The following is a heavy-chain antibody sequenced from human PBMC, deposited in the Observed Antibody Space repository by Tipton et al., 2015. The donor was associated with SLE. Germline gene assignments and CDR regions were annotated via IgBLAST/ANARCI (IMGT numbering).Heavy chain of an antibody. J-gene: IGHJ3*02. CDR3: AREPRAGVTGDAFDI. V-gene: IGHV1-2*02. CDR1: GYTFINYG. CDR2: ISTYSGNT. Sequence: HSGAEVKKPGASVKVSCKASGYTFINYGISWVRQAPGQGLEWMGWISTYSGNTNYAQKFQGRVTMTRDTSISTAYMELSRLRSDDTAVYYCAREPRAGVTGDAFDIWGQGTMVTVSS. D-gene: IGHD7-27*01.